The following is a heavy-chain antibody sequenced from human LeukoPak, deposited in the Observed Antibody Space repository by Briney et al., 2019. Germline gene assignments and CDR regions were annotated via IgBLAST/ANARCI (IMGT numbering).Heavy chain of an antibody. CDR2: ISSSSSYI. V-gene: IGHV3-21*01. Sequence: GGSLRLSCAASGFTFSSYSMNWVRQAPGKGLEWVSSISSSSSYIYYADSVKGRFTISRDNAKNSLYLQMNSLRAEDTAVYYCARAYGRRFGVVFYHYYYMDVWGKGTTVTVSS. D-gene: IGHD3-3*01. CDR3: ARAYGRRFGVVFYHYYYMDV. J-gene: IGHJ6*03. CDR1: GFTFSSYS.